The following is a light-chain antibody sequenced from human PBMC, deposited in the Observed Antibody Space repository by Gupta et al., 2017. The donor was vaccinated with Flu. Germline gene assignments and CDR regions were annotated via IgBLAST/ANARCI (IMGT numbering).Light chain of an antibody. J-gene: IGLJ2*01. Sequence: SSNVGNNYVYWYRQFPGAAPKLLIFRSNQRPSGVSDRFSGSKSGTSASLTISGLRSEEEADYSCAAWDDSLNGVVFGGGTKLTVL. CDR2: RSN. V-gene: IGLV1-47*01. CDR1: SSNVGNNY. CDR3: AAWDDSLNGVV.